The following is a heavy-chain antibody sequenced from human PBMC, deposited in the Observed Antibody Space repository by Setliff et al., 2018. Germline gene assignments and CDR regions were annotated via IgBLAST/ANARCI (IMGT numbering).Heavy chain of an antibody. D-gene: IGHD6-6*01. CDR3: ARVSQLVVLSLYYYYGMDV. V-gene: IGHV4-34*01. J-gene: IGHJ6*02. CDR2: INHSGST. Sequence: SETLSLTCAVYGGSFSGYYWSWIRQPPGKGLEWIGKINHSGSTYYNPSLKSRVTISVDTSKNQFSLKLSSVTAADTAVYYCARVSQLVVLSLYYYYGMDVWGQGTTVTVSS. CDR1: GGSFSGYY.